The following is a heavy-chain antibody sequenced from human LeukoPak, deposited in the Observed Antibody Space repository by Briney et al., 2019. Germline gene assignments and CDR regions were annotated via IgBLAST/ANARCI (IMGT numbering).Heavy chain of an antibody. CDR3: VRGWYSSSSYFDY. CDR2: INHSGST. Sequence: SETLSLTCAVYGGSFSGYYWSWIRQPPGKGLEWIGEINHSGSTNYNPSLKSRVTISVDTSKNQFSLKLSSVTAADTAVYYCVRGWYSSSSYFDYWGQGTLVTVSS. D-gene: IGHD6-6*01. CDR1: GGSFSGYY. J-gene: IGHJ4*02. V-gene: IGHV4-34*01.